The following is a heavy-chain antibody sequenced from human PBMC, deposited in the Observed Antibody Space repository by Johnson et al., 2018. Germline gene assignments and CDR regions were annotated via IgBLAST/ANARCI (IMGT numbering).Heavy chain of an antibody. V-gene: IGHV3-30*03. J-gene: IGHJ1*01. CDR3: ARDLLVGATDLFQH. D-gene: IGHD1-26*01. Sequence: QVQLVQSGGGVVQPGRSLRLSCAASGFTFNSYGMHWVRQAPGKGLEWVAVISYDGINKYYADSVKGRFTISRDNSKNTLYLKMNSLRAEDTALYYCARDLLVGATDLFQHWGQGTLVTVSS. CDR1: GFTFNSYG. CDR2: ISYDGINK.